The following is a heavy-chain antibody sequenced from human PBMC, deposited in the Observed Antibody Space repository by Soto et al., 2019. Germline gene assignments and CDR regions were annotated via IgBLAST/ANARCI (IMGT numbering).Heavy chain of an antibody. J-gene: IGHJ4*02. CDR1: GFTFSSYA. CDR3: ARGSGYESDRVDY. Sequence: QVQLVESGGGVVQPGRSLRLSCAASGFTFSSYAMHWVRQAPGKGLEWVAVISYDGSKKYYADSVKGRVTISRDNYKNTLYLQMNSLRAEDTAVYYCARGSGYESDRVDYWGQGTLVTVSS. CDR2: ISYDGSKK. V-gene: IGHV3-30-3*01. D-gene: IGHD5-12*01.